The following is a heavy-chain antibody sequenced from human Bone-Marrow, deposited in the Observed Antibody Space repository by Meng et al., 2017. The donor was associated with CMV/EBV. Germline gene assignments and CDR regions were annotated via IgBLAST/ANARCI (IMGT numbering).Heavy chain of an antibody. CDR3: ARGNAHAFDY. Sequence: GGSLRLSCAVSEFTFSSYWMHWVRQAPGKGLLWVSRINSDGSGTTYADSVKGRFTISRDNAKNTLYLQMNSLRAEDTAVYYCARGNAHAFDYWGQGTLVTVSS. D-gene: IGHD1-1*01. CDR1: EFTFSSYW. CDR2: INSDGSGT. J-gene: IGHJ4*02. V-gene: IGHV3-74*01.